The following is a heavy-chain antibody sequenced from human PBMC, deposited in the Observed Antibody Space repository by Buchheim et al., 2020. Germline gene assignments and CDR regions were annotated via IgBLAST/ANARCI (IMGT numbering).Heavy chain of an antibody. J-gene: IGHJ4*02. Sequence: QVQLVESGGGLVKPGGSLRLSCAASGFTFSDHYMSWIRQAPGKGLECVSYISISGSTTHYADSVKGRFTISRDDAKHSLFLQMNSLRAEDTAVYYCARDHVAAGLIFDYWGQGTL. CDR2: ISISGSTT. D-gene: IGHD6-13*01. V-gene: IGHV3-11*01. CDR1: GFTFSDHY. CDR3: ARDHVAAGLIFDY.